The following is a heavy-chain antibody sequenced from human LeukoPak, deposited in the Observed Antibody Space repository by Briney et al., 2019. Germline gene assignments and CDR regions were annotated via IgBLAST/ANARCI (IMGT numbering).Heavy chain of an antibody. CDR3: ARDDIVVVPAAMGNWFDP. V-gene: IGHV4-39*07. Sequence: KPSETLSLTCTVSGGSISSSSYYWGWIRQPPGKGLEWIGSIYHSGSTYYNPSLKSRVTISVDTSKNQFSLKLSSVTAADTAVYYCARDDIVVVPAAMGNWFDPWGQGTLVTVSS. J-gene: IGHJ5*02. D-gene: IGHD2-2*01. CDR1: GGSISSSSYY. CDR2: IYHSGST.